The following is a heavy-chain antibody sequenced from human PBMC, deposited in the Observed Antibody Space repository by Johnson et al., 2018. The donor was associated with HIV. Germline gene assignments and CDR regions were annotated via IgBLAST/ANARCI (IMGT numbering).Heavy chain of an antibody. CDR1: GFTFSSYA. D-gene: IGHD2-2*01. V-gene: IGHV3-30-3*01. CDR2: ISYDGSNK. CDR3: AKDGAMAFDI. J-gene: IGHJ3*02. Sequence: QMQLVESGGGVVQPGRSLRLSCAASGFTFSSYAMHWVRQAPGKGLEWVAVISYDGSNKYYADSVKGRFTISRDNSKNTLYLQMNSLRAEDTAVYYCAKDGAMAFDIWGQGPLVPVSS.